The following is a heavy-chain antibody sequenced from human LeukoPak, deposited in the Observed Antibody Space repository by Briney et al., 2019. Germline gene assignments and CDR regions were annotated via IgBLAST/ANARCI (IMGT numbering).Heavy chain of an antibody. CDR2: IYYSGST. Sequence: SETLSLTCTVSGGSISSYYWSWIRQPPGKGLEWIGYIYYSGSTNYNPSLKSRVTISVDTSKNQFSLKLSSVTAADTAVYYCARVVVRGVIRGYMGVWGKGTTVTVSS. CDR3: ARVVVRGVIRGYMGV. D-gene: IGHD3-10*01. J-gene: IGHJ6*03. CDR1: GGSISSYY. V-gene: IGHV4-59*01.